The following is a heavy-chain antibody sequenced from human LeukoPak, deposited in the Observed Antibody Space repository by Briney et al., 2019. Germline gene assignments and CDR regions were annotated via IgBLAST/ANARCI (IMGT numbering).Heavy chain of an antibody. J-gene: IGHJ4*02. V-gene: IGHV3-48*03. D-gene: IGHD3-10*01. CDR1: GFTFSSYE. CDR3: ARDGPMVRGVTAPYFDY. Sequence: GGSLRLSCAASGFTFSSYEMNWVRQAPGKGLEWVSYISSSGSTIYYADSVKGRFTISRDNAKNSLYLQMNSLRAEDTAVYYCARDGPMVRGVTAPYFDYRGQGTLVTVSS. CDR2: ISSSGSTI.